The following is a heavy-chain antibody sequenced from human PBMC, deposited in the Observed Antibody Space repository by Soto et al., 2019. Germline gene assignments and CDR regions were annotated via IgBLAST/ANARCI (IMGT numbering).Heavy chain of an antibody. Sequence: NPSETLSLTCTVSGGSISSSSYYWGWIRQPPGKGLEWIGSIYYSGSTYYNPSLKSRVTISVDTSKNQFSLKLSSVTAADTAVYYCASSQTTKYDFWSGYYAAFDIWGQGTMVTVSS. V-gene: IGHV4-39*01. CDR1: GGSISSSSYY. CDR2: IYYSGST. J-gene: IGHJ3*02. D-gene: IGHD3-3*01. CDR3: ASSQTTKYDFWSGYYAAFDI.